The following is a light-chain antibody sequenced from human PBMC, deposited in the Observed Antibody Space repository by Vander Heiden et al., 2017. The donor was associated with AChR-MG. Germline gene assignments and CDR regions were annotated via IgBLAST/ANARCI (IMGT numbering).Light chain of an antibody. V-gene: IGLV3-9*01. CDR3: QVWDSSTYV. Sequence: SYELTQPLSVSVALGQTARITCGGNNIGSKNVHWYQQKPGQAPGLVIYRDSNRPSGIPERFSGSNSGNTATLTISRAQAGDEAYYYCQVWDSSTYVFGTGTKVTVL. J-gene: IGLJ1*01. CDR2: RDS. CDR1: NIGSKN.